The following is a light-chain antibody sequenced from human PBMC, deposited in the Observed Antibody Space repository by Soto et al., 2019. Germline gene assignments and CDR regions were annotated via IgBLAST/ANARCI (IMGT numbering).Light chain of an antibody. CDR3: CSYVDTGTVL. J-gene: IGLJ2*01. V-gene: IGLV2-23*01. CDR1: SSDVGKYDL. Sequence: QSVLTQPASVSGSPGQSITISCTGTSSDVGKYDLVSWYQQNPGKAPKLIIYKFNQRPSGVSDRFSGSKSGNTDSLTISGLQAEDEADYSCCSYVDTGTVLFGGGTKLTVL. CDR2: KFN.